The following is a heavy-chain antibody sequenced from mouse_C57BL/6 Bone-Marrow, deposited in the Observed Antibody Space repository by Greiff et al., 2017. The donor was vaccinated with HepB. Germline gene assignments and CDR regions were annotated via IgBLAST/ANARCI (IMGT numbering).Heavy chain of an antibody. CDR1: GFTFSSYA. J-gene: IGHJ1*03. V-gene: IGHV5-9-1*02. Sequence: EVKLQESGEGLVKPGGSLKLSCAASGFTFSSYAMSWVRQTPEKRLEWVAYISSGGDYIYYADTVKGRFTISRDNARNTLYLQMSSLKSEDTAMYYCTNHYGTGYFDVWGTGTTVTVSS. CDR3: TNHYGTGYFDV. CDR2: ISSGGDYI. D-gene: IGHD1-1*01.